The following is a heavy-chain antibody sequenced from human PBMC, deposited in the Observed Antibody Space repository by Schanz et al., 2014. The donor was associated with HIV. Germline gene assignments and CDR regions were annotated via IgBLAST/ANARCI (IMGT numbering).Heavy chain of an antibody. J-gene: IGHJ6*02. V-gene: IGHV3-11*01. CDR3: ARDSVDAVVTSTDYYNGIDV. D-gene: IGHD2-21*02. CDR1: GFAFTDYY. CDR2: VSTSDETI. Sequence: QVQLVESGGGLVKPGASLRLSCIASGFAFTDYYMSWVRQAPGKGLEWVSSVSTSDETIYYADSVMGRFTMSRDKAKKSLYLQMNSLRDEDTAIYFCARDSVDAVVTSTDYYNGIDVWGQGTTVTVSS.